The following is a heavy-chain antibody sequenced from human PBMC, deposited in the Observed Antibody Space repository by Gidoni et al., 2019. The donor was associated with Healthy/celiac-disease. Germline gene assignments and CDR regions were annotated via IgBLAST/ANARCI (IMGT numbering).Heavy chain of an antibody. CDR2: INHSGST. J-gene: IGHJ4*02. Sequence: QVQLQQWGAGLLKPSETLSLTCAVEGGSFSGYYWSWIRQPPGKGLEWIGEINHSGSTNYNPSLKSRVTISVDTSKNQFSLKLSSVTAADTAVYYCARVYSSGWYPKYYFDYWGQGTLVTVSS. CDR1: GGSFSGYY. CDR3: ARVYSSGWYPKYYFDY. D-gene: IGHD6-19*01. V-gene: IGHV4-34*01.